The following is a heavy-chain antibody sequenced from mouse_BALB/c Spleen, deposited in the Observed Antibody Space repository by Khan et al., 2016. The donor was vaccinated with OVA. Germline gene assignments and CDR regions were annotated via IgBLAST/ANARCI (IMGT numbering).Heavy chain of an antibody. Sequence: EVQLQESGPGLVKPSQSLSLTCTVTGYSITSEYAWNWIRHFPGNKLEWMGYINYSGNTRYNPSLKSRISITRDTSKNLFFLQLNSVTTEDTATYYCTRKDYYDYDPFPYWGQGTLVTVSA. V-gene: IGHV3-2*02. CDR3: TRKDYYDYDPFPY. CDR2: INYSGNT. J-gene: IGHJ3*01. CDR1: GYSITSEYA. D-gene: IGHD2-4*01.